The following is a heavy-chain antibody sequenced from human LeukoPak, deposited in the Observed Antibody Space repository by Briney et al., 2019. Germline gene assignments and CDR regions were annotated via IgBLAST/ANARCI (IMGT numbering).Heavy chain of an antibody. CDR1: GYTFTNYF. CDR3: ARGVPTVVTMYFDY. CDR2: INPSGGST. J-gene: IGHJ4*02. D-gene: IGHD4-23*01. Sequence: GASVKVSCKASGYTFTNYFMHWVRQAPGEGPEWMGVINPSGGSTRYAQKFHGRVTMTRDTSTNTVYMELSSLRSEDTAVYFCARGVPTVVTMYFDYWGQGTLVTVSS. V-gene: IGHV1-46*01.